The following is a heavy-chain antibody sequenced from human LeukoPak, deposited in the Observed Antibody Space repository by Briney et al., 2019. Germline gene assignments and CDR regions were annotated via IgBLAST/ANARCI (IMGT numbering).Heavy chain of an antibody. V-gene: IGHV3-30-3*01. CDR3: ARDFGGSSGCQYKGDAFDI. CDR2: TSYDGSNK. Sequence: GGSLRLSCAASGFTFNSYAMHWVRQAPGKGLERVAVTSYDGSNKYYADSVKGRFTISRDNSKNTLYLQTNSLRAEDTAVYYCARDFGGSSGCQYKGDAFDIWGHGTMLTVSS. D-gene: IGHD6-19*01. CDR1: GFTFNSYA. J-gene: IGHJ3*02.